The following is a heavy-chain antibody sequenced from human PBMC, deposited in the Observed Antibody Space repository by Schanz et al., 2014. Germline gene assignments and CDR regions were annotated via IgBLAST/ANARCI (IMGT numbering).Heavy chain of an antibody. J-gene: IGHJ4*02. V-gene: IGHV3-9*01. CDR3: VSSGSYSSYAF. Sequence: EVQVVESGGGSVQPGKSLRLSCAASGFTFDEFAMHWVRQSPGKGLEWVSGISWNSASIGYADSVKGRFTISRDNAKNSLYLQMNSLRAEDTAVYHCVSSGSYSSYAFWGQGTLVTVSS. CDR1: GFTFDEFA. CDR2: ISWNSASI. D-gene: IGHD3-10*01.